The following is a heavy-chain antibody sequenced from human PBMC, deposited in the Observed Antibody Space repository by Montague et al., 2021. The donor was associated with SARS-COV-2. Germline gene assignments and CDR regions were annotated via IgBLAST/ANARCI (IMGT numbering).Heavy chain of an antibody. Sequence: SETLSLTCTASSGSLSGYYWNWIRQPPGKGLEWIGFTHYNGTTKYNPSLKSRLNMSLDTSKNQFSLILNSVTAADTAIYYCARGTAYDHVYYWGQGAPVTVAS. CDR1: SGSLSGYY. J-gene: IGHJ4*02. CDR3: ARGTAYDHVYY. CDR2: THYNGTT. D-gene: IGHD2-8*02. V-gene: IGHV4-59*12.